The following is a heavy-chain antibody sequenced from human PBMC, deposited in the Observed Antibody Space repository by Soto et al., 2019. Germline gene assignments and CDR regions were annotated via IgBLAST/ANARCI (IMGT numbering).Heavy chain of an antibody. CDR2: INPNSGGT. D-gene: IGHD6-13*01. Sequence: ASVKVSCKASGYTFTGYYMHWVRQAPGQGLEWMGWINPNSGGTNYAQKFQGWVTMTRDTSISTAYMELSRLRSDDTAVYYCARDRMYSCSWYPQSGMDVWGQGTPVTVSS. V-gene: IGHV1-2*04. CDR3: ARDRMYSCSWYPQSGMDV. CDR1: GYTFTGYY. J-gene: IGHJ6*02.